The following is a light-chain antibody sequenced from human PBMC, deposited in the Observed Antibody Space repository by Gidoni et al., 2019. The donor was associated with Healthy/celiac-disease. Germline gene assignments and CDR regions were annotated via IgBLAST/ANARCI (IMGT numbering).Light chain of an antibody. J-gene: IGLJ3*02. CDR3: SSYTSSSGV. CDR2: DVS. V-gene: IGLV2-14*01. CDR1: SSDVGGYNY. Sequence: QSALTQPASVSGSRGQSITISCTGTSSDVGGYNYVSWYQQHPGKAPKLMIYDVSNRPSGVSNRFSGSKSGNTASLTISGLQAEDEADYYCSSYTSSSGVFGGGTKLTVL.